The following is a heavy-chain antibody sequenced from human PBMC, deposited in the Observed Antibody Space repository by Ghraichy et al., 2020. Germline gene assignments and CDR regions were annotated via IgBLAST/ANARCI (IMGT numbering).Heavy chain of an antibody. V-gene: IGHV4-59*01. CDR2: IYCSGST. D-gene: IGHD5-12*01. J-gene: IGHJ4*02. CDR1: GGSISSYY. Sequence: SETLSLTCTVSGGSISSYYWSWIRQPPGKGLEWIGYIYCSGSTNYNPSLKSRVTISVDTSKNQFSLKLSSVTAADTAVYYCARGGGYSGYDSSFDYWGQGTLVTVSS. CDR3: ARGGGYSGYDSSFDY.